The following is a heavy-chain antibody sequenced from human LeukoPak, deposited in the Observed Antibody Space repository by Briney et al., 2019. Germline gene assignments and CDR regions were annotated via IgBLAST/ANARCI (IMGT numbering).Heavy chain of an antibody. J-gene: IGHJ4*02. D-gene: IGHD5-18*01. CDR3: VRGRSYGFDFDS. CDR2: KYYSGST. Sequence: PSETLSLTCAVSGVSISTSCYYWSWIRQPPGKGLEWIGYKYYSGSTRYNSSLRSRLTISLDTSNNQFSLRLSSVTAADTAVYYCVRGRSYGFDFDSWGPGTLVIVSS. CDR1: GVSISTSCYY. V-gene: IGHV4-61*01.